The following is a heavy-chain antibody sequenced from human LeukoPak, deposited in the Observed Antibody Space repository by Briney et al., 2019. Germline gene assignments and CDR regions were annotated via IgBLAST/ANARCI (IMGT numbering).Heavy chain of an antibody. CDR2: INHSGST. CDR3: ARRPLGYCSSTSCYWMIYSYGMDV. D-gene: IGHD2-2*01. V-gene: IGHV4-34*01. Sequence: PSETLSLTCAVYGGSFSGYYWSWIRQPPGKGLEWIGEINHSGSTNYNPSLKSRVTISVDTSKNQFSLKLSSVTAADTAVYYCARRPLGYCSSTSCYWMIYSYGMDVWGKGTTVTVSS. CDR1: GGSFSGYY. J-gene: IGHJ6*04.